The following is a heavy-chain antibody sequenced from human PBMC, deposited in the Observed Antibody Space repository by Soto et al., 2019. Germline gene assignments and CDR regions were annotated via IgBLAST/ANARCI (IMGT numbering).Heavy chain of an antibody. CDR2: IYHSGST. Sequence: PSETLSLTCAVSGGSISSGGYSWNWIRQPPGKGLEWIGYIYHSGSTLYNPSLKSRLTMSVDTSKNQFSLKLTSVTAADTAVYYCARRNYPYYFDYWGQGTLVTVSS. CDR1: GGSISSGGYS. J-gene: IGHJ4*02. D-gene: IGHD3-10*01. V-gene: IGHV4-30-2*01. CDR3: ARRNYPYYFDY.